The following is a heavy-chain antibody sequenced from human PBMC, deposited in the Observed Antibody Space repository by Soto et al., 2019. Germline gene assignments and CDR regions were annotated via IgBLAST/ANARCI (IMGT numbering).Heavy chain of an antibody. Sequence: GASVKVSCKTSGDTFTNFGLSWVRQAPGQGLEWMGWIATYNTNRNYAQKFQGRLTLTTDTSTSPAYMELKSLGYDDTAVYYCARGPRGVVNWFDPWGQGTLVTVSS. CDR1: GDTFTNFG. J-gene: IGHJ5*02. CDR3: ARGPRGVVNWFDP. D-gene: IGHD3-10*01. CDR2: IATYNTNR. V-gene: IGHV1-18*01.